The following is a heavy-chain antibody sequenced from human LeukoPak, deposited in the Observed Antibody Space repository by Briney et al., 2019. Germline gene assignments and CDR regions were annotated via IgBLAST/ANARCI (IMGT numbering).Heavy chain of an antibody. CDR3: ARWGEHSALRALAFDV. CDR2: GHYTGTT. V-gene: IGHV4-59*01. D-gene: IGHD6-6*01. J-gene: IGHJ3*01. Sequence: PSETLSLTCTVSGDSINNYYWNWIRQPPGKGLEWIGYGHYTGTTNNNPSLNSRVAFSVDTSKNQFSLKLSSVTVADTAGYYCARWGEHSALRALAFDVWGQGTMVTVSS. CDR1: GDSINNYY.